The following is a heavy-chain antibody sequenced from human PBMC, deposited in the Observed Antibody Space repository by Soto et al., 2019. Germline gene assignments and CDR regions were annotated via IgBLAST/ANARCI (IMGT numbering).Heavy chain of an antibody. V-gene: IGHV1-18*01. CDR2: ISAYNGNT. J-gene: IGHJ6*03. D-gene: IGHD6-6*01. CDR1: GYTFTSYG. CDR3: ARDGIAARPAGYYYYMDV. Sequence: ASVKVSCKASGYTFTSYGISWVRQAPGQGLEWMGWISAYNGNTNYAQKLLGRVTMTTDTSTSTASMELRSRRSDDTAVDYCARDGIAARPAGYYYYMDVWGKGTTVTVSS.